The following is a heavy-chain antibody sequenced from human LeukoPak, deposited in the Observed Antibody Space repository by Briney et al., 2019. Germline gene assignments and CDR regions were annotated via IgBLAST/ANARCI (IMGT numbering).Heavy chain of an antibody. V-gene: IGHV4-34*01. CDR1: GGSFSGYY. Sequence: SETLSLTCAVYGGSFSGYYWSWIRQPPGKGLEWIGEINHSGSTNYNPSPKSRVTISVDTSKNQFSLKLSSVTAADTAVYYCARGSKVVLRYFDWPHPNDYWGQGTLVTVSS. CDR3: ARGSKVVLRYFDWPHPNDY. CDR2: INHSGST. J-gene: IGHJ4*02. D-gene: IGHD3-9*01.